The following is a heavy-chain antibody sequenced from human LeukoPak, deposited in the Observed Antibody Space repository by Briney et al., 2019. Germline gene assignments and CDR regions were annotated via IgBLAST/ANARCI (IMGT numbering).Heavy chain of an antibody. J-gene: IGHJ2*01. D-gene: IGHD2-8*01. CDR1: GFSLSSHG. V-gene: IGHV3-64*01. CDR3: VKWTNYYFAL. CDR2: ISSNGIST. Sequence: PGGSLRLSCVVSGFSLSSHGMHWDRQAPGKGLEDVSAISSNGISTFYANSVKGRFTVSRDDSKNAVYLQMGSLRAEDMAVYYCVKWTNYYFALWGRGTLVTVSS.